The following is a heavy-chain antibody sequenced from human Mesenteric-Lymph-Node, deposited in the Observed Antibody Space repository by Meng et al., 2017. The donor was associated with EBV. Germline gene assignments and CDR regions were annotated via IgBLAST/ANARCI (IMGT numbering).Heavy chain of an antibody. D-gene: IGHD3-10*01. Sequence: QVQPVHTDVGCKERGASVRFLSHAHGYTLPSYAITWVRQATEHGFVWMGWINTNAGHPTYAQEFTGRFVLSLTTSVSTAYLQISSLKAEDTAVYYCARDRSWQPYGSGSPGYWGQGTLVTVSS. J-gene: IGHJ4*02. V-gene: IGHV7-4-1*02. CDR1: GYTLPSYA. CDR3: ARDRSWQPYGSGSPGY. CDR2: INTNAGHP.